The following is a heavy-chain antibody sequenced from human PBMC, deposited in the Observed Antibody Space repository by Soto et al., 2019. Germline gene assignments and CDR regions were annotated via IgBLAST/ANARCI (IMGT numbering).Heavy chain of an antibody. CDR1: GYTFTSYG. V-gene: IGHV1-18*01. J-gene: IGHJ4*02. CDR3: ARDLIIMVRALLKDY. CDR2: ISTYKGNT. Sequence: QVQLVQSGGEVKKPGASVTVSCKASGYTFTSYGISWVRQAPGQGLEWMGWISTYKGNTYYAQKFQDRVTMTTDTSTRAAYMERRGLRSDDTAVYYCARDLIIMVRALLKDYWGQGTLVTVSS. D-gene: IGHD3-10*01.